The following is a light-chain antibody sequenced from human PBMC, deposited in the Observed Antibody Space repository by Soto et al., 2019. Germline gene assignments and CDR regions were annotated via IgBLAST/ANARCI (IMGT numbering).Light chain of an antibody. Sequence: QSVLTQPASVSGSPGQSITISCTGTSSGIGSYDLVSWYQQHPGTAPKLIIYEATKRPSGVSTRFSGSKSGNTASLTISGLQAVDEADYYCCSFADFTYVFGTGTKV. CDR1: SSGIGSYDL. V-gene: IGLV2-23*01. CDR2: EAT. J-gene: IGLJ1*01. CDR3: CSFADFTYV.